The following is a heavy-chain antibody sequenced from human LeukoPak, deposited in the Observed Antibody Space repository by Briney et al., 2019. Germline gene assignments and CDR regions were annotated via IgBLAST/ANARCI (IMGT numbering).Heavy chain of an antibody. V-gene: IGHV1-69*04. CDR3: ARDVEVAGLRGFDY. D-gene: IGHD6-19*01. J-gene: IGHJ4*02. CDR2: IIPILGIA. CDR1: GGTFSSYT. Sequence: ASVKVSCKASGGTFSSYTISWVRQAPGQGLEWMGRIIPILGIANYAQKFQGRVTITADKSTSTAYMELSSLRSEDTAAYYCARDVEVAGLRGFDYWGQGTLVTVSS.